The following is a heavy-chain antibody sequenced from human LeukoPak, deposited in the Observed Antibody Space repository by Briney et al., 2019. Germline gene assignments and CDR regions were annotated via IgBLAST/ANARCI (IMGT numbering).Heavy chain of an antibody. CDR1: GFTFSSYA. J-gene: IGHJ6*02. CDR3: AKGLSMGTVVTFRAYYYYYGMDV. D-gene: IGHD4-23*01. Sequence: GGSLRLSCAASGFTFSSYAMSWVRQAPGKGLVWVSAISGSGGSTYYADSVKGRFTISRDNSKNTLYLQMNSLRAEDTAVYYCAKGLSMGTVVTFRAYYYYYGMDVWGQGTTVTVSS. CDR2: ISGSGGST. V-gene: IGHV3-23*01.